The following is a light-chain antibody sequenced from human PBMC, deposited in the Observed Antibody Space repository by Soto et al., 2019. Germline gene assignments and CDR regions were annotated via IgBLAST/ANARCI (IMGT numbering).Light chain of an antibody. CDR2: QAS. Sequence: DIQMTQSPSTLSASVRDSVTLTCRASQSISNWLAWYQQRPGEAPKLLIYQASTLQTGVPSRFSGSGSGTEFTLTISSLQPDDFATYYCQQYNRGFGPGTKVDIK. CDR3: QQYNRG. V-gene: IGKV1-5*03. CDR1: QSISNW. J-gene: IGKJ3*01.